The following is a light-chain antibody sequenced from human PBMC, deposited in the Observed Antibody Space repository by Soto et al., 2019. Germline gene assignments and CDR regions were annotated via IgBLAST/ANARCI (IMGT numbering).Light chain of an antibody. CDR1: QSITSS. J-gene: IGKJ2*01. V-gene: IGKV1-39*01. CDR3: QQTFSTPYT. Sequence: DIQMTQSPSSLSASVGDRVIITCRASQSITSSVFLFQQTPGKAPKLLIYYASELETGVPSRFSGSGSGPDFTLTICSLQAEDCATYCFQQTFSTPYTFGQGTTGEI. CDR2: YAS.